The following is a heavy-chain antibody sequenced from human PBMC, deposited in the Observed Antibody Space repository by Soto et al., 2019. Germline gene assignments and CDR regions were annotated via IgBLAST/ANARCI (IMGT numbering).Heavy chain of an antibody. CDR1: GFTFSNAW. CDR2: IKTKADAETT. V-gene: IGHV3-15*01. J-gene: IGHJ5*02. Sequence: EVQLVESGGGLVKPGESLRLSCAASGFTFSNAWMSWVRQAPGKGLEWVGRIKTKADAETTDYAAPVKGGFTISRDDSKNTLYLQMNSRKTEDTALYYCTTDGATILFDPWGQGALVTVSS. CDR3: TTDGATILFDP. D-gene: IGHD1-26*01.